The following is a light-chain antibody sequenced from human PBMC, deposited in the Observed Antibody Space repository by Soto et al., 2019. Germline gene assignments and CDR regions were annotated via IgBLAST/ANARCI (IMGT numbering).Light chain of an antibody. CDR3: QHYNDWPYT. Sequence: ELVMTQSPGTVSVSRGERATLSCRASQSVSNALAWYQQKPGQAPRLLIYGASTRATGIPARFSGTGSGTEFTLTISSLQSEDFAVYFCQHYNDWPYTFGQGTKVDIK. J-gene: IGKJ2*01. CDR1: QSVSNA. CDR2: GAS. V-gene: IGKV3-15*01.